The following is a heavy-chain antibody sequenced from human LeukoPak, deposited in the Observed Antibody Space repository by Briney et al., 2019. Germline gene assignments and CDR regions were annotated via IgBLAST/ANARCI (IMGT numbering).Heavy chain of an antibody. CDR2: INHSGST. J-gene: IGHJ6*02. CDR1: GGSFSGYY. V-gene: IGHV4-34*01. D-gene: IGHD5-18*01. Sequence: PSETLSLTCAVHGGSFSGYYWSWIRQPPGKGLEWIGEINHSGSTNYNPSLKSRVTISVDTSKNQFSLKLSSVTAADAAVYYCARIRDTAMVTHYYYYGMDVWGQGTTVTVSS. CDR3: ARIRDTAMVTHYYYYGMDV.